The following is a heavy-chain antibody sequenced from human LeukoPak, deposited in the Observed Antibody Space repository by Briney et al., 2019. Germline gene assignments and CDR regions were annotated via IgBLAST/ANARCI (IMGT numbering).Heavy chain of an antibody. Sequence: SETLSLTCAVYGGSFSGYYWSWIRQPPGKGLEWIGETNHSGSTNYNPSLKSRVTISVDTSKNQFSLKLSSVTAADTAVYYCAKKDRGNSGYYYYYMDVWGKGTTVTVSS. D-gene: IGHD5-12*01. CDR1: GGSFSGYY. CDR2: TNHSGST. J-gene: IGHJ6*03. CDR3: AKKDRGNSGYYYYYMDV. V-gene: IGHV4-34*01.